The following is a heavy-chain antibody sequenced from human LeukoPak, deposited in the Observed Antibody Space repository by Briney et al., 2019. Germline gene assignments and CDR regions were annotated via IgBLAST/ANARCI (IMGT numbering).Heavy chain of an antibody. J-gene: IGHJ5*01. Sequence: ASVKVSCKASGYTFTDYYMHWVRQAPGQGLEWMGWINPNSGGTDNAQKFQGRVTMTRDTSISTAYMELSSLRSDDTAVYSCARSAYDRSAYFPLWFDSWGQGTPVTVSS. CDR1: GYTFTDYY. CDR2: INPNSGGT. CDR3: ARSAYDRSAYFPLWFDS. D-gene: IGHD3-22*01. V-gene: IGHV1-2*02.